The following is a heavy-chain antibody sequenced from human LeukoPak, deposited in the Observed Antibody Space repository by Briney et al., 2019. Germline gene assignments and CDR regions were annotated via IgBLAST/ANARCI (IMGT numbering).Heavy chain of an antibody. CDR3: ASGGGFSDP. CDR2: ISYDGSNK. Sequence: GGSLRLSCAAFGFTFSSYGMHWVRQAPGKGLEWVAVISYDGSNKYYADSVKGRFTISRDNSKNTLYLQMNSLRAEDTAVYYCASGGGFSDPWGQGTLVTVSS. CDR1: GFTFSSYG. J-gene: IGHJ5*02. V-gene: IGHV3-30*03. D-gene: IGHD3-16*01.